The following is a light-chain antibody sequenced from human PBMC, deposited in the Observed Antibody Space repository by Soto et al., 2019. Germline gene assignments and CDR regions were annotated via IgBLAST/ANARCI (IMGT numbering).Light chain of an antibody. V-gene: IGKV2-28*01. CDR1: QSLLHSNGYNY. CDR3: MQALQTSYT. J-gene: IGKJ2*01. CDR2: LGS. Sequence: DIVMTQSPLSLPVTPGEPASISCRSSQSLLHSNGYNYLDWYLQKPGQSPQLLIYLGSNRASGVPDRFSGSGSGKDFTLKSSRVEAEDVGVYYCMQALQTSYTFGQGTKLESK.